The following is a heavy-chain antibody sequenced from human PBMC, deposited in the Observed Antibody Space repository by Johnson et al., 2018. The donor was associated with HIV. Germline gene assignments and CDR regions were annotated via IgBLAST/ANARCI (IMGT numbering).Heavy chain of an antibody. V-gene: IGHV3-30-3*01. Sequence: QVQLVESGGGVVQPGRSLRLSCAASGFGFSRYVMHWVRQAPGKGLEWVAFIRYDGSNKYYADSVKGRFTISRDNYKNTLYLQMNSLRAEDTAVYYCARRNAGGAFDIWGQGTMVTVSS. J-gene: IGHJ3*02. CDR3: ARRNAGGAFDI. CDR1: GFGFSRYV. D-gene: IGHD2-2*01. CDR2: IRYDGSNK.